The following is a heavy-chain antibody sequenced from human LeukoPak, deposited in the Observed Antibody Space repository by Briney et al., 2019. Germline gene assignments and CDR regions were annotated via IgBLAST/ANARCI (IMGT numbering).Heavy chain of an antibody. CDR1: GGSISRYY. Sequence: SGTLSLTCTVSGGSISRYYWSWIRQPAGKGLEWIGRIYTSGSTNYNPSLKSRVTMSVDTSKNQFSLKLSSVTAADTAVYYCARSAVRGVIAFDAFDIWGQGTMVTVSS. CDR2: IYTSGST. D-gene: IGHD3-10*01. CDR3: ARSAVRGVIAFDAFDI. J-gene: IGHJ3*02. V-gene: IGHV4-4*07.